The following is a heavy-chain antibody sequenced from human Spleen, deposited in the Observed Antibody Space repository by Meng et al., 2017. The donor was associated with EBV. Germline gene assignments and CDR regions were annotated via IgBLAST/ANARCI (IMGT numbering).Heavy chain of an antibody. V-gene: IGHV4-34*01. CDR1: GESFSGFY. Sequence: QVQLQQWGAGLLKSSETLSLTCAVSGESFSGFYWSWIRQPPGKALEWIGEINHSGSTNYNPSLKSRVTISVDTSRNQFSLGLNSVTAADTAVYYCARVWSADDMPHFDYWGRGTLVTVSS. CDR2: INHSGST. CDR3: ARVWSADDMPHFDY. D-gene: IGHD3-3*01. J-gene: IGHJ4*02.